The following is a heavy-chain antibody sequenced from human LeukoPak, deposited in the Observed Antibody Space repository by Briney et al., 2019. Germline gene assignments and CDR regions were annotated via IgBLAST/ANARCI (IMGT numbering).Heavy chain of an antibody. J-gene: IGHJ4*02. CDR3: ARGGGYCSGGSCYCY. D-gene: IGHD2-15*01. V-gene: IGHV3-21*01. CDR2: ISSSSSYI. CDR1: GFTFSSYS. Sequence: GGSLRLSCAASGFTFSSYSMNWVRQAPGKGLEWVSSISSSSSYIYYADSVKGRFTISRDNAKNSLYLQMNSLRAEDTAVYYCARGGGYCSGGSCYCYWGQGTLVTVSS.